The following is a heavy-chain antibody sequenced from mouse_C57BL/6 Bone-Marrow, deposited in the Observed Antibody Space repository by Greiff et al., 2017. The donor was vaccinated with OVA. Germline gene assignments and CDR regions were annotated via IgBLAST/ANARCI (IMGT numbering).Heavy chain of an antibody. CDR2: ISDGGSYT. D-gene: IGHD2-1*01. CDR3: ATVTTNAY. J-gene: IGHJ3*01. Sequence: EVQLVESGGGLVKPGGSLKLSCAASGFTFSSYAMSWVRQTPEKRLEWVATISDGGSYTYYPDNVKGRFTISRDNAKNNLYLQMSHLKSEDTAMYYCATVTTNAYWGQGTLVTVSA. CDR1: GFTFSSYA. V-gene: IGHV5-4*01.